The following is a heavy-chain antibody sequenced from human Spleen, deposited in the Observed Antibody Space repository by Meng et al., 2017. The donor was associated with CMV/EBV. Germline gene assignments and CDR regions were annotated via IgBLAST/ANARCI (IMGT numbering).Heavy chain of an antibody. Sequence: GESLKISCAASGFTFSSYGMHWVRQAPGKGLEWVAFIRYDGSNKYYADSVKGRFTISRDNAKNSVYLQMNSLRTEDMASYYCAKDRVVYDFSYSMDVWGQGTTVTVSS. CDR3: AKDRVVYDFSYSMDV. CDR2: IRYDGSNK. D-gene: IGHD3-3*01. J-gene: IGHJ6*02. CDR1: GFTFSSYG. V-gene: IGHV3-30*02.